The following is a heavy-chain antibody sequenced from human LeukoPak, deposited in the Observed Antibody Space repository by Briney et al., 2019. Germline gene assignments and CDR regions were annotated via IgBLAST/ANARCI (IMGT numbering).Heavy chain of an antibody. D-gene: IGHD5-12*01. CDR3: ARSYSGYDYLDY. Sequence: GESLKIACQGSGYSVPSYWITWVRQMPGKGLEWMGRIDPSDSYTNYSPSFQGHVTISADKSISTAYLQWSSLKASDTAMYYCARSYSGYDYLDYWGEGTLVTVSS. V-gene: IGHV5-10-1*01. J-gene: IGHJ4*02. CDR2: IDPSDSYT. CDR1: GYSVPSYW.